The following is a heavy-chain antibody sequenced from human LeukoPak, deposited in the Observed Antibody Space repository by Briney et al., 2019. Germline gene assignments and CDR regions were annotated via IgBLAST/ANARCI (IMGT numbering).Heavy chain of an antibody. CDR2: INSDGSST. CDR1: GFTFSSYW. D-gene: IGHD3-3*01. CDR3: ASDVGYDSWFDP. J-gene: IGHJ5*02. Sequence: GGSLRLSCAASGFTFSSYWMHWVRQAPGKGLVWVSRINSDGSSTSYADSVKGRFTISRDNAKNSLYLQMNSLRAEDTAVYYCASDVGYDSWFDPWGQGTLVTVSS. V-gene: IGHV3-74*01.